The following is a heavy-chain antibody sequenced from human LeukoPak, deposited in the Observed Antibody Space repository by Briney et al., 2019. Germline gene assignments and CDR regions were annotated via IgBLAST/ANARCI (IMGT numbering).Heavy chain of an antibody. V-gene: IGHV4-39*07. Sequence: SETLSLTCTVSGGSIRSSYYYWGWIRQPPGKGLEWIGSIYDSGSTYYNPSLKSRVTISVDTSKNQFSLELSSVTAADTAVYYCARALSGYYGSGSYTSAFDIWGPGTMVTVSS. CDR1: GGSIRSSYYY. CDR3: ARALSGYYGSGSYTSAFDI. D-gene: IGHD3-10*01. CDR2: IYDSGST. J-gene: IGHJ3*02.